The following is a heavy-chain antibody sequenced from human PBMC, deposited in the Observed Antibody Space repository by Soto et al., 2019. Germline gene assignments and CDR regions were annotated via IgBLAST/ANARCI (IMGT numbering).Heavy chain of an antibody. D-gene: IGHD2-2*01. CDR3: ARGVPANFDS. CDR1: GFTFSSYF. Sequence: EVQLLESGGDLVQPGGSLRLSCAASGFTFSSYFMSWVRQAPGKGLEWVSGITTGGNSYYAGSVGGRFTISRDNSKNTMYLQIKSLSAEDTAVYYCARGVPANFDSWGLGTLVTVSS. CDR2: ITTGGNS. V-gene: IGHV3-23*01. J-gene: IGHJ4*02.